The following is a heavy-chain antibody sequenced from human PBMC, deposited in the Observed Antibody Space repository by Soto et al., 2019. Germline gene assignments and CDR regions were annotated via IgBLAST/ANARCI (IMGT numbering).Heavy chain of an antibody. CDR1: GGSISSSSYY. CDR2: IYYSGST. J-gene: IGHJ4*02. V-gene: IGHV4-39*01. D-gene: IGHD3-3*01. CDR3: ASLPLTIFGVVPDY. Sequence: SETLSLTCTVSGGSISSSSYYWGWIRQPPGKGLEWIGSIYYSGSTYYNPSLKSRVTISVDTSKNQFSLKLSSVTAADTAVYYCASLPLTIFGVVPDYWGQGTLVTVSS.